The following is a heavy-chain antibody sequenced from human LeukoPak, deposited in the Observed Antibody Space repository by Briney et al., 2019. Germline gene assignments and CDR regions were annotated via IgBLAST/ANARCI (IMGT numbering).Heavy chain of an antibody. V-gene: IGHV3-23*01. CDR3: AKSLGYYYWPYYFDY. CDR1: GFTFSSYA. J-gene: IGHJ4*02. CDR2: ISGSGGSI. D-gene: IGHD3-22*01. Sequence: GGSLRLSCAASGFTFSSYAMSWVRQAPGKGLEWVSAISGSGGSIYYADSVKGRFTISRDNSKNTLYLQMNSLRAEDTAVYYCAKSLGYYYWPYYFDYWGQGTLVTVSS.